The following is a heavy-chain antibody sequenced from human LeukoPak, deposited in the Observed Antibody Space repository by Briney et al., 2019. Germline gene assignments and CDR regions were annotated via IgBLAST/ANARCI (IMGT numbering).Heavy chain of an antibody. CDR1: GYTFTSYA. V-gene: IGHV7-4-1*02. D-gene: IGHD3-22*01. CDR3: ARVVRGSSGYRYYFDY. Sequence: ASLKVSCKASGYTFTSYAMNWVRQAPGQGLEWMGWINTNTGNPTYAQGFTGRFVFSLDTSVSTAYLQISSLKAEDIAVYYCARVVRGSSGYRYYFDYWGQGTLVTVSS. CDR2: INTNTGNP. J-gene: IGHJ4*02.